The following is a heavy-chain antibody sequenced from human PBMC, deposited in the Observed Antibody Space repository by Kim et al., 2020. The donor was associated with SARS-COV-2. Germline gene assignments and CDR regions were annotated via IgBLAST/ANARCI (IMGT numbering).Heavy chain of an antibody. V-gene: IGHV4-39*01. CDR3: ARHSLPVAPVY. CDR2: IYYSGST. Sequence: SETLSLTCTVSGGSISSSSYYWGWIRQPPGKGLEWIGSIYYSGSTYYNPSLKSRVTISVDTSKNQFSLKLSSVTAADTAVYYCARHSLPVAPVYWGQGTLVTVSS. J-gene: IGHJ4*02. D-gene: IGHD6-19*01. CDR1: GGSISSSSYY.